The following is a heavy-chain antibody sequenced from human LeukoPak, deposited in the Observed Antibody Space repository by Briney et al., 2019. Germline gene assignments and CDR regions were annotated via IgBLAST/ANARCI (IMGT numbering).Heavy chain of an antibody. Sequence: PSETLSLTCTVSGGSISSYYWSWIRQPPGKGLEWIGYIYYSGSTNYNPSLKSRVTISVDTSKNQFSLKLSSVTAADTAVYYCAGSSSSRWFDPWGQGTLVTVSS. CDR3: AGSSSSRWFDP. CDR2: IYYSGST. CDR1: GGSISSYY. D-gene: IGHD6-13*01. J-gene: IGHJ5*02. V-gene: IGHV4-59*08.